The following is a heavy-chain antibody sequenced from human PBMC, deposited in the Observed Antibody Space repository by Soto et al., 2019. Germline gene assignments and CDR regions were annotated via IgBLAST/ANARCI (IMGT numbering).Heavy chain of an antibody. CDR3: TTVNPYKHASRGPYY. J-gene: IGHJ4*02. D-gene: IGHD3-22*01. Sequence: EVQLVESGGGLVKPGGSLRLSCAASGFTVSNAWMNWVRQAPGKGLEWVGRIKKRADGGTAGHATPVKDRFTISTDDSKDTIYLQMNSQKTEDTAVYYCTTVNPYKHASRGPYYWGQGTLVTVSS. CDR1: GFTVSNAW. CDR2: IKKRADGGTA. V-gene: IGHV3-15*01.